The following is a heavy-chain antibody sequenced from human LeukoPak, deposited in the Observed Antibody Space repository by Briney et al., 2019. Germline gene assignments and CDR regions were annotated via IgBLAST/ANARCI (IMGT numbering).Heavy chain of an antibody. V-gene: IGHV3-30*18. CDR2: TSYDGSTK. CDR3: AKPSGEYFEY. Sequence: PGGSLRLSCAVSGFPFTRYGMHWVRQAPGKGLEWVALTSYDGSTKYYADSVKGRFFISKDNSRNTVYLQMNSLKVEGTAMYYCAKPSGEYFEYWGQGTLVTVSS. J-gene: IGHJ4*02. CDR1: GFPFTRYG.